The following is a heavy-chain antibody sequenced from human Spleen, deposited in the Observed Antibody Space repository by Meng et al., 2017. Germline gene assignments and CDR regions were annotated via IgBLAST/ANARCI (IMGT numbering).Heavy chain of an antibody. D-gene: IGHD6-13*01. CDR1: GYSISSGYY. Sequence: GSLRLSCTVSGYSISSGYYWGWIRQPPGKGLEWIGSIYHSGSTYYNPSLKSRVTISVDTSKNQFSLKLSSVTAADTAVYYCARKDSSSWYVDYWGQGTLVTVSS. J-gene: IGHJ4*02. CDR2: IYHSGST. V-gene: IGHV4-38-2*02. CDR3: ARKDSSSWYVDY.